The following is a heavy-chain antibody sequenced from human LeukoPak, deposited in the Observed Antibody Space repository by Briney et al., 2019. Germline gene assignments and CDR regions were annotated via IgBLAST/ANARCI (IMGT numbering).Heavy chain of an antibody. V-gene: IGHV1-3*01. CDR1: GGTFSSYA. J-gene: IGHJ4*02. CDR3: ARDGRWFGELDFDY. Sequence: ASVKVSCKASGGTFSSYAISWVRQAPGQRLEWMGWINAGNGNTKYSQKFQGRVTITRDTSASTAYMELRSLRSDDTAVYYCARDGRWFGELDFDYWGQGTLVTVSS. D-gene: IGHD3-10*01. CDR2: INAGNGNT.